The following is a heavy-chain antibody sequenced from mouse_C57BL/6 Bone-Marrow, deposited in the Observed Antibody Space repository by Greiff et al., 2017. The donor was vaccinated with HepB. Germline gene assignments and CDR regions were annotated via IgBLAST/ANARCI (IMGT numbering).Heavy chain of an antibody. CDR2: INPSNGGT. CDR1: GYTFTDYY. J-gene: IGHJ2*01. CDR3: ARALLLDY. Sequence: VQLQESGAALVRPGASVKLSCKASGYTFTDYYINWVKQRPGQGLEWIGNINPSNGGTNYNEKFKSKATLTVDKSSSTAYMQLSSLTSEDSAVYYCARALLLDYWGQGTTLTVSS. D-gene: IGHD2-1*01. V-gene: IGHV1-53*01.